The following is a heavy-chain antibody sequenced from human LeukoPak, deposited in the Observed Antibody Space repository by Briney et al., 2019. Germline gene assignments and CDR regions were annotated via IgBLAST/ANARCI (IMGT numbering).Heavy chain of an antibody. CDR3: EAGEDV. V-gene: IGHV3-66*02. D-gene: IGHD6-25*01. CDR1: GFNVSNNY. CDR2: IYYDGST. Sequence: GGSLKLSCAAPGFNVSNNYVSWVRQAPGKGLEWISIIYYDGSTFYADSVKGRFTISRDISRNTVYLQMNSLRSEDTAVYYCEAGEDVWGEGTTVAVSS. J-gene: IGHJ6*04.